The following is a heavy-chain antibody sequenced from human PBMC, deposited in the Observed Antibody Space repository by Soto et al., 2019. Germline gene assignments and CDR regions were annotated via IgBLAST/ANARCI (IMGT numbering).Heavy chain of an antibody. V-gene: IGHV3-23*01. J-gene: IGHJ4*02. D-gene: IGHD3-22*01. CDR3: AKDSGRNYYDSSGYAH. CDR1: GFTFSSYA. CDR2: ISGSGGGT. Sequence: GGSLRLSCAASGFTFSSYAMSWVRQAPGKGLEWVSAISGSGGGTYYADSVKGRFTISRDNSKNTLYLQMNSLRAEDTAVYYCAKDSGRNYYDSSGYAHWGQGTLVTVSS.